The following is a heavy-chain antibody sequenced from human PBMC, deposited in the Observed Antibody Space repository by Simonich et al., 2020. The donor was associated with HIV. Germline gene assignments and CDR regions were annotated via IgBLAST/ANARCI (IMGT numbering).Heavy chain of an antibody. V-gene: IGHV4-59*12. D-gene: IGHD6-19*01. CDR3: VRGRPPGFSNGWYHFDF. CDR2: IYYRGST. J-gene: IGHJ4*02. Sequence: QVQLQESGPGLVKPSETLSLRCTVSGGSISSDYWSWIRQPPGKGLEWIGYIYYRGSTNYNPSLKSRCTISVATSKNQVSLKLSSVTAADTAIYYCVRGRPPGFSNGWYHFDFWGQGTLVTVSP. CDR1: GGSISSDY.